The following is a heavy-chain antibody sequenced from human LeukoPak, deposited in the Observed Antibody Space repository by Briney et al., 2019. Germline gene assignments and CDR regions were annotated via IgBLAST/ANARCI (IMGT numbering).Heavy chain of an antibody. CDR1: GYTFSNYG. CDR2: INPNSGGT. D-gene: IGHD6-19*01. J-gene: IGHJ4*02. CDR3: ARGSHHVSGWYRGPNHRDY. V-gene: IGHV1-2*02. Sequence: GASVKVSCKASGYTFSNYGISWVRQAPGQGLEWMGWINPNSGGTNYAQKFQGRVTMTRDTSISTAYMELSRLRSDDTAVYYCARGSHHVSGWYRGPNHRDYWGQGTLVTVSS.